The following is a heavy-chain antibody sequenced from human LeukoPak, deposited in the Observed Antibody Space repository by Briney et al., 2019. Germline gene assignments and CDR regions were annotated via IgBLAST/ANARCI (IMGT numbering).Heavy chain of an antibody. CDR1: GITFSGYA. Sequence: GRSLRLSCAASGITFSGYAMHWVRQAPGKGLEWVAVVSYDGRHKYYADSVKGRFTISRDNSKNTLYLEMNSLRAEDTAMYYCARDWGFDYWGQGTLVTVSS. CDR2: VSYDGRHK. D-gene: IGHD3-16*01. J-gene: IGHJ4*02. CDR3: ARDWGFDY. V-gene: IGHV3-30*04.